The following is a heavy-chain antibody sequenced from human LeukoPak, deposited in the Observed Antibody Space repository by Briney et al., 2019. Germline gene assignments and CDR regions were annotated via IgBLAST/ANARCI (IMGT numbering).Heavy chain of an antibody. V-gene: IGHV1-2*02. CDR1: GYTFTGYY. D-gene: IGHD2-2*01. CDR3: ARADSVPAGDYHYWYMDV. J-gene: IGHJ6*03. CDR2: INPNSGDT. Sequence: GASVKVSCKASGYTFTGYYMHWVRQDLRQGLQWMGWINPNSGDTEYAQKFQGRVTMTRDTSIGTVYMELSSLRSDDTAVYYCARADSVPAGDYHYWYMDVWGKGTTVTVSS.